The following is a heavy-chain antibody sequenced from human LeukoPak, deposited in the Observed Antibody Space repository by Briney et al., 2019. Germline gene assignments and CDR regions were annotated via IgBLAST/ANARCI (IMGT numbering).Heavy chain of an antibody. CDR3: ASGYKTVSVFDH. J-gene: IGHJ4*02. D-gene: IGHD5-24*01. CDR2: INPSGGGT. CDR1: GYTFTTYY. Sequence: ASVKVSFTASGYTFTTYYMHWVRQAPGQGLVWMGLINPSGGGTRYAQKFQGRVTMTRDTSTSTVYMELSSLRSEDTAVYYCASGYKTVSVFDHWGQGTLVTVSS. V-gene: IGHV1-46*01.